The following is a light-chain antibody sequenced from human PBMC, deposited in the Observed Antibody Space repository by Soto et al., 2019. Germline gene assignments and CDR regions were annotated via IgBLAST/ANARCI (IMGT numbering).Light chain of an antibody. CDR2: GAS. V-gene: IGKV3-20*01. CDR1: QSVSSSY. J-gene: IGKJ2*01. CDR3: QQYGSSPPYT. Sequence: EIVLTQSPGTLSLSPGERATLSCRASQSVSSSYLAWYQQKPGQAPRLLIYGASNRATGIPDRFSASGSGTVFTLTIIGLEPEDFAVYYCQQYGSSPPYTFGQRTKLEIK.